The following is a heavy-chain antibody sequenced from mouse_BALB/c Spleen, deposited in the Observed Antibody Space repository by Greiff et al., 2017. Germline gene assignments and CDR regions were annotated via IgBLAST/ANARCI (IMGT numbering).Heavy chain of an antibody. CDR1: GFTFSSYA. CDR2: ISSGGST. CDR3: ARGGFHLLEDAMDY. V-gene: IGHV5-6-5*01. J-gene: IGHJ4*01. Sequence: EVKVEESGGGLVKPGGSLKLSCAASGFTFSSYAMSWVRQTPEKRLEWVASISSGGSTYYPDSVKGRFTISRDNARNILYLQMSSLRSEDTAMYYCARGGFHLLEDAMDYWGQGTSVTVSS. D-gene: IGHD2-1*01.